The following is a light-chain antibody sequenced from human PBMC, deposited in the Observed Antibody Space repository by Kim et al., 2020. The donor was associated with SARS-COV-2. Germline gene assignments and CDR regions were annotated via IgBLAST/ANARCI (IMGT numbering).Light chain of an antibody. J-gene: IGLJ1*01. CDR3: SSYTTSTSYV. CDR2: AVS. V-gene: IGLV2-14*03. CDR1: SSAPCSSNY. Sequence: GQSITISCTGTSSAPCSSNYVSWYQHHPGKAPILMIYAVSNRPSGVSNRFSGSKSGNTASLTISGLQAEDESDYYCSSYTTSTSYVFGTGTKVTVL.